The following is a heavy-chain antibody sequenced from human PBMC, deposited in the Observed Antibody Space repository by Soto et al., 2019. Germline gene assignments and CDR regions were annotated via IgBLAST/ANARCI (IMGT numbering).Heavy chain of an antibody. CDR3: ARAASSSSAADY. J-gene: IGHJ4*02. CDR2: IYDSESA. D-gene: IGHD6-6*01. CDR1: GESISSGGYY. V-gene: IGHV4-31*03. Sequence: QVQLQESGPGLVKPSQTLSLTCNVSGESISSGGYYWSWIRHHPGKGLEWIGYIYDSESAYYNPSLERRVTISMDTSKNPFAMRLSSVTGADPAVYYCARAASSSSAADYWCQGTLVTVSS.